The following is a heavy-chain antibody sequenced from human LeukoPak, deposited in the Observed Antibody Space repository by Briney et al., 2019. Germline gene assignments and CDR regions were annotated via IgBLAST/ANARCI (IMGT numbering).Heavy chain of an antibody. Sequence: PSQTLSLTCTVSGNSISSGDYYWSWIRQPAGKGLEWIGRIYTSGSTTYNPSLKSRVTMSVDTSKNQFSLKLSSVTAADTAVYYCARRGRLGSGRLFDPWGQGTLVTVSS. CDR3: ARRGRLGSGRLFDP. D-gene: IGHD6-19*01. J-gene: IGHJ5*02. CDR2: IYTSGST. V-gene: IGHV4-61*02. CDR1: GNSISSGDYY.